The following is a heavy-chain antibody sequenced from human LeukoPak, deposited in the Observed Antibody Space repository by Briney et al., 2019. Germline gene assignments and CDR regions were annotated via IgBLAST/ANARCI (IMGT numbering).Heavy chain of an antibody. CDR1: GFTFSSYA. J-gene: IGHJ6*02. CDR3: AKDRIAVAGFRYGMDV. D-gene: IGHD6-19*01. V-gene: IGHV3-23*01. Sequence: GGSLRLSCAASGFTFSSYAMSWVRQAPGKGLEWVSAISGSGGRTYYADSLKGRFTISRDNSKNTLYLQMNSLRAEDTAVYYCAKDRIAVAGFRYGMDVWGQGTTVTVSS. CDR2: ISGSGGRT.